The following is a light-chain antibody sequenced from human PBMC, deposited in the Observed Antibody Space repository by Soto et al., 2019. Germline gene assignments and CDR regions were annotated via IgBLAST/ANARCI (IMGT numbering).Light chain of an antibody. J-gene: IGKJ2*01. CDR1: QSIGRW. V-gene: IGKV1-5*01. Sequence: DIQMTQSPSTLSASVGDRVTITCRASQSIGRWLAWYQQKPGKAPKLLISDASSLESRVPSRFSGSGFGTEFTLTISSLQPEDFATYHCQEYDSYSHTFGQGTKLEIK. CDR2: DAS. CDR3: QEYDSYSHT.